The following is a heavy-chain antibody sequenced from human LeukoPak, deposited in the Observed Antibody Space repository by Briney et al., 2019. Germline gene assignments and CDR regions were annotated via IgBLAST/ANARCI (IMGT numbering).Heavy chain of an antibody. V-gene: IGHV4-59*01. CDR1: GGSISSYY. J-gene: IGHJ3*02. Sequence: SETLSLTCTVSGGSISSYYWSWIRQPPGKGLEWIGYIYYSGSTNYNPSLKSRVTISVDTSKNQFSLKLSSVTAADTAVYYCARSGRAVAAFDIWGQGKMVTVSS. CDR3: ARSGRAVAAFDI. D-gene: IGHD6-19*01. CDR2: IYYSGST.